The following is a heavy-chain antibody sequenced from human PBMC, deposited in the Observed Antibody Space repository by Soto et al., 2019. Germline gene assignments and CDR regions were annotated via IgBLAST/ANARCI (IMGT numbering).Heavy chain of an antibody. D-gene: IGHD5-18*01. Sequence: QVQLLQSGAEVKKPGSSVKVSCKASGGTFSSYAISWVRQAPGQGLEWMGGIIPLFGTANYAQKFQGRVTITADEPTRTAYMERSSLRSEATAVYYCARGVATAMVTLSPFDYWGQGSLVSVSS. CDR1: GGTFSSYA. CDR3: ARGVATAMVTLSPFDY. V-gene: IGHV1-69*01. J-gene: IGHJ4*02. CDR2: IIPLFGTA.